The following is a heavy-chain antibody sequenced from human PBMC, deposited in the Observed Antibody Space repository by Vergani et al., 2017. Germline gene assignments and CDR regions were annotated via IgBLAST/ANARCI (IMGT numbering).Heavy chain of an antibody. CDR2: ISSSSSYI. CDR3: ARDANCSGGSCYSGTFFYYGMDV. CDR1: GFTFSSYS. Sequence: EVQLVESGGGLVKPGGSLRLSCAASGFTFSSYSMNWVRQAPGKGLEWVSSISSSSSYIYYADSVKGRFTISRDNAKNSLYLQMNSLRAEDTAVYYCARDANCSGGSCYSGTFFYYGMDVWGQGTTVTVSS. V-gene: IGHV3-21*01. J-gene: IGHJ6*02. D-gene: IGHD2-15*01.